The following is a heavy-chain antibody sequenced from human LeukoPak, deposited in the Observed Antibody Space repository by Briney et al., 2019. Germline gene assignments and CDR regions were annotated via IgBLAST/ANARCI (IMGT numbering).Heavy chain of an antibody. Sequence: ASVKVSCKASGGTFSGYTISWVRQAPGQGLVWMGRIIPILGIANYAQKFQGRVTITADKSTSTAYMELSSLRSEDTAVYYCARQIVGATTPLDYWGQGTLVTVSS. D-gene: IGHD1-26*01. CDR1: GGTFSGYT. CDR2: IIPILGIA. V-gene: IGHV1-69*02. CDR3: ARQIVGATTPLDY. J-gene: IGHJ4*02.